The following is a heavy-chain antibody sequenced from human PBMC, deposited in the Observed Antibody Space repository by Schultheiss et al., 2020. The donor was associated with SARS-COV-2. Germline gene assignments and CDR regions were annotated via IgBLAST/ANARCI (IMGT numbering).Heavy chain of an antibody. J-gene: IGHJ4*02. CDR1: GDSVSSNSAA. CDR2: TYYRSKWYN. CDR3: ARADRYCTNGVCYWSGYYFDY. D-gene: IGHD2-8*01. Sequence: SQTLSLTCAISGDSVSSNSAAWNWIRQSPSRGLEWLGRTYYRSKWYNDYAVSVKSRITINPDTSKNQFSLQLNSVTPEDTAVYYCARADRYCTNGVCYWSGYYFDYWGQGTLVTVSS. V-gene: IGHV6-1*01.